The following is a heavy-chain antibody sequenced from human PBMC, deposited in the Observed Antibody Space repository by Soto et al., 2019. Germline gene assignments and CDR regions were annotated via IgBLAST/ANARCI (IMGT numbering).Heavy chain of an antibody. CDR3: ARGPDTVTRDFDY. CDR2: INHSGST. J-gene: IGHJ4*02. Sequence: PSETLSLTCAVYGGSFSGYYWSWIRQPPGKGLEWIGEINHSGSTNYNPSLKSRVTISVDTSKNQFSLKLSSVTAADTAVYYCARGPDTVTRDFDYWGQGTLVTVSS. D-gene: IGHD4-17*01. V-gene: IGHV4-34*01. CDR1: GGSFSGYY.